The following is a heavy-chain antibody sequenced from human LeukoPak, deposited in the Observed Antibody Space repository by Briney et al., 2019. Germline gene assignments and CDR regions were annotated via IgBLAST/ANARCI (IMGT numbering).Heavy chain of an antibody. CDR3: ARVGYGDYSAFDI. J-gene: IGHJ3*02. V-gene: IGHV4-59*01. D-gene: IGHD4-17*01. CDR2: IYYSGST. CDR1: GGSISSYY. Sequence: PPETLSLTCTVSGGSISSYYWSWIRQPPGKGLEWIGYIYYSGSTNYNPSLKSRVTISVDTSKNQFSLKLSSVTAADTAVYYCARVGYGDYSAFDIWGQGTMVTVSS.